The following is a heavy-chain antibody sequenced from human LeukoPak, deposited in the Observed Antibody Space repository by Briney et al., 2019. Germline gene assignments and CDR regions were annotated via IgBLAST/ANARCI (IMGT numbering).Heavy chain of an antibody. Sequence: GGSLRLSCAASGFTFSSYGMSWVRQAPGKGLEWVSAISGSGGSTYYADSVKGRFTISRDNSKNTLYLQMNSLRAEDTAVYYCAKGIFSGSYVFDYWGHGTLVTVSS. J-gene: IGHJ4*01. CDR3: AKGIFSGSYVFDY. V-gene: IGHV3-23*01. D-gene: IGHD1-26*01. CDR2: ISGSGGST. CDR1: GFTFSSYG.